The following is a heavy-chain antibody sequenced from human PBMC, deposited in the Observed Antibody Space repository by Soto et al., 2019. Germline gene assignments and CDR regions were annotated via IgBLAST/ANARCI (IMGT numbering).Heavy chain of an antibody. CDR1: GYTVTAYY. Sequence: QLHLVQSGAVVKKPGASVTVSCSASGYTVTAYYMHWVRQAPGRGLEWMGGINPATGAAKYTQTLRGRVTMTRDTSAGKVFMDRCGLTFEDTAVFYCERGGGVGVAGSAAFDMWGQGSLVTVSS. CDR2: INPATGAA. V-gene: IGHV1-2*02. D-gene: IGHD3-3*01. CDR3: ERGGGVGVAGSAAFDM. J-gene: IGHJ3*02.